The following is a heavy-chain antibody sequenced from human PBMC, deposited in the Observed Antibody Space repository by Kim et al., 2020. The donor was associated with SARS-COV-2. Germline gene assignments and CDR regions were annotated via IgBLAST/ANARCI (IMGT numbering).Heavy chain of an antibody. V-gene: IGHV3-30*02. CDR3: AKGRITFAQTPIFDY. D-gene: IGHD3-10*01. Sequence: DPGNGRFTISRDNSKNPLYLQMNSLRAEDTVVYYCAKGRITFAQTPIFDYWGQGTLVTVSS. J-gene: IGHJ4*02.